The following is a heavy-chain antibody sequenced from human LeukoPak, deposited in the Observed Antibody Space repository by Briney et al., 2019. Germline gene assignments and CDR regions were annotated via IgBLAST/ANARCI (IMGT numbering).Heavy chain of an antibody. Sequence: PGGSLRLSCAASGFTFSSYAMHWVRQAPGKGLEWVAVISYDGSNKYYADSVKGRFTISRDNAKNTLYLQMNSLRAEDTAVYHCAKDVVLLAPWAVAGRGGNDYWGQGTLVTVSS. V-gene: IGHV3-30-3*01. CDR1: GFTFSSYA. J-gene: IGHJ4*02. CDR3: AKDVVLLAPWAVAGRGGNDY. CDR2: ISYDGSNK. D-gene: IGHD6-19*01.